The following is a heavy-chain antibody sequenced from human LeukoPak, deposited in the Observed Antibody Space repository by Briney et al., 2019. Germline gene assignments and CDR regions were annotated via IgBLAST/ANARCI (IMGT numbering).Heavy chain of an antibody. CDR1: GGTFSSYA. D-gene: IGHD1-26*01. Sequence: GASVKVSCKASGGTFSSYAISWVRQAPGQGLEWMGGIIPIFGTANYAQKFQGRVAITTDESTSTAYMELSSLRSEDTAVYYCARAGRAWELLPPDYWGQGTLVTVSS. V-gene: IGHV1-69*05. CDR3: ARAGRAWELLPPDY. CDR2: IIPIFGTA. J-gene: IGHJ4*02.